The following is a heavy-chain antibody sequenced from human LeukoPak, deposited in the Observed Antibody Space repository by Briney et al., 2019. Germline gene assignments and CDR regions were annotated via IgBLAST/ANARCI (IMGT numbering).Heavy chain of an antibody. Sequence: ASVKVSCKASGYTFTSYDINWVRQATGQGLEWMGWMNPNSGNTGYAQKFQGRVTMTRNTSISTAYMELSSLRSEDTAVYYCARAGAYCSSTSCYLGYYYYGMDVWGQGTTVTVSS. CDR1: GYTFTSYD. CDR3: ARAGAYCSSTSCYLGYYYYGMDV. D-gene: IGHD2-2*01. CDR2: MNPNSGNT. J-gene: IGHJ6*02. V-gene: IGHV1-8*01.